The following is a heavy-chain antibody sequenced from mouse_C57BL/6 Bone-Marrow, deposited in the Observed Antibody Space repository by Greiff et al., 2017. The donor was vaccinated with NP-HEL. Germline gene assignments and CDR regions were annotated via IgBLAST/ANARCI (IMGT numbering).Heavy chain of an antibody. D-gene: IGHD2-4*01. CDR2: IRNKANGYTT. V-gene: IGHV7-3*01. CDR1: GFTFTDHY. J-gene: IGHJ4*01. Sequence: EVQVVESGGGLVQPGGSLSLSCAASGFTFTDHYMSWVRQPPGKALEWLGFIRNKANGYTTEYSASVKGRFSIARDNYQRILYLQMNALRAEDIATYYCARSSYSDYAYDPCCAMDYWGQGTSVTVSS. CDR3: ARSSYSDYAYDPCCAMDY.